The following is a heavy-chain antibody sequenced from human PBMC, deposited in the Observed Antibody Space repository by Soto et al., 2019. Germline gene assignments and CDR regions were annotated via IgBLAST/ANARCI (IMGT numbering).Heavy chain of an antibody. CDR1: GYTFSNYD. J-gene: IGHJ4*02. D-gene: IGHD3-10*01. CDR3: AKVSRKGSAIDFDY. V-gene: IGHV1-8*01. Sequence: QVQLVQSGAELKKPGASVKVSCKASGYTFSNYDMNWVRQATGQGPEWIGWVNANNGDTGYTQKFQGRVTRTTDIYTTSAYMELTSLRSDDTAIYYCAKVSRKGSAIDFDYWGQGTMITVSS. CDR2: VNANNGDT.